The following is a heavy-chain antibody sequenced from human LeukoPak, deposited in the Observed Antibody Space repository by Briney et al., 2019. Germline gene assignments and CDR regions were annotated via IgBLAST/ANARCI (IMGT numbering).Heavy chain of an antibody. V-gene: IGHV4-31*03. CDR1: GGSISSGVYY. J-gene: IGHJ3*02. Sequence: TLSLTCTVSGGSISSGVYYWSWIRQHPGKGLEWIGYIYYSGSTYYNPSLKSRVTISVDTSKNQFSLKLSSVTAADTAVYYCARGGDNWSPHAFDIWGQGTMVTVSS. CDR2: IYYSGST. CDR3: ARGGDNWSPHAFDI. D-gene: IGHD1-1*01.